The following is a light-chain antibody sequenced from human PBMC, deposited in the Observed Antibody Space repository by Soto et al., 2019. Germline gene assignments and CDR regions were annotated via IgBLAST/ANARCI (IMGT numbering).Light chain of an antibody. CDR3: QQANSLPLT. CDR2: DAT. CDR1: PGISNW. V-gene: IGKV1-12*01. Sequence: IQLPQSPCSVSASVGDRVTIPCRATPGISNWLAWYQQKPGQAPKLLIYDATSLQDGVPLRFSGSGSGADFTLTISALQPEDFATYYCQQANSLPLTFGGGTKVDIK. J-gene: IGKJ4*01.